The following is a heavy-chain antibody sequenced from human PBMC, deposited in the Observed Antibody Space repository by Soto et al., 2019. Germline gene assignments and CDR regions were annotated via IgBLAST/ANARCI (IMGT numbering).Heavy chain of an antibody. J-gene: IGHJ6*02. CDR3: ARRGGYCSSTSCYTEDYYYYYGMDV. D-gene: IGHD2-2*02. CDR1: GYSFTSYW. V-gene: IGHV5-51*01. Sequence: PGESLKISCKGSGYSFTSYWIGWVRQMPGKGLEWMGIIYPGDSGTRYSPSFQGQVTISADKSISTAYLQWSSLKASDTAMYYCARRGGYCSSTSCYTEDYYYYYGMDVWGQGTTVTVSS. CDR2: IYPGDSGT.